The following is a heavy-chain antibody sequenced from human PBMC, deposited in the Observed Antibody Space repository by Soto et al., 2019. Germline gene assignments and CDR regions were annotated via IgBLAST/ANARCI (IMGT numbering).Heavy chain of an antibody. Sequence: ASVKVSCKASGYTFTGYGIRWVRQAPGEGLEWVGYINPNIGVTKYAPRFLGSVTITRDTSIRTAYMDLNNLRSDDTAVYFSARGGGNILEPLPWGPGPLVTVSS. CDR3: ARGGGNILEPLP. D-gene: IGHD1-26*01. CDR2: INPNIGVT. V-gene: IGHV1-2*02. J-gene: IGHJ5*02. CDR1: GYTFTGYG.